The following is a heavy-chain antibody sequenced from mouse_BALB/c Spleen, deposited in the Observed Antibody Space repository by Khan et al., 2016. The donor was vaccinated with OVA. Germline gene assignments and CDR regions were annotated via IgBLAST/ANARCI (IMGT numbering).Heavy chain of an antibody. CDR2: IGPGSSNT. CDR3: ARENYYGRSCYAMDY. CDR1: GYTFTSYW. J-gene: IGHJ4*01. Sequence: DLVKPGTSVKLYCKASGYTFTSYWINWIKQRPGQGLEWIGRIGPGSSNTYYNEMFKGKAALTVDPSSSTAYIPRSSLSSEDSAVYFWARENYYGRSCYAMDYWGQGTSVTVSS. D-gene: IGHD1-1*01. V-gene: IGHV1S41*01.